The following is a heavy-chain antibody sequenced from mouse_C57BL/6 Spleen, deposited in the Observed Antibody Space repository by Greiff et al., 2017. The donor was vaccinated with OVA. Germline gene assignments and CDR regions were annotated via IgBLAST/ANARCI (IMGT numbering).Heavy chain of an antibody. Sequence: QVQLQQPGAELVRPGSSVKLSCKASGYTFTSYWMHWVKQRPIQGLEWIGNIDPSDSETHSNQKFKDKATLTVDKSSSTAYMQLSSLTSEDSAVYYCARMDYGGGFSYWGQGTLVTVSA. V-gene: IGHV1-52*01. CDR2: IDPSDSET. D-gene: IGHD2-4*01. J-gene: IGHJ3*01. CDR3: ARMDYGGGFSY. CDR1: GYTFTSYW.